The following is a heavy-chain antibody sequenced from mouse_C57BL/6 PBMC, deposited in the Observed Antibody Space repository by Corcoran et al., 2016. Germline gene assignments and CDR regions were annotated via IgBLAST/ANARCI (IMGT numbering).Heavy chain of an antibody. CDR3: ARWGYDPYFDY. Sequence: QIQLVQSGPELKKPGATVKISCKASGYTFTTYGMSWVKQAPGKGLKWMGWINTYSGVPTYADDFKGRFAFSLETSASTAYLQINNLKNEDTATYFCARWGYDPYFDYWGQGTTLTVSS. J-gene: IGHJ2*01. V-gene: IGHV9-3*01. CDR2: INTYSGVP. D-gene: IGHD2-2*01. CDR1: GYTFTTYG.